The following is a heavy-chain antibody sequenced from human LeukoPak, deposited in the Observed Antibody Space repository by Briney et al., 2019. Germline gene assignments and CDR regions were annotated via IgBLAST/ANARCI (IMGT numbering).Heavy chain of an antibody. D-gene: IGHD1-26*01. CDR1: GFPFSNYA. CDR3: AKDRGGRYLFYLDY. CDR2: ISGSGGST. J-gene: IGHJ4*02. Sequence: TGGSLRLSCAASGFPFSNYAMTWVRQAPGKGLEWVAGISGSGGSTYYADSVKGRFTISRDNSKNTLYLQMNSLRAEDTAVYYCAKDRGGRYLFYLDYWGQETLVTVSS. V-gene: IGHV3-23*01.